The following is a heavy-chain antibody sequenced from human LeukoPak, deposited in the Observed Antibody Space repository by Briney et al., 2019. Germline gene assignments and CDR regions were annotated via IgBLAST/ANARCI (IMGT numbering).Heavy chain of an antibody. J-gene: IGHJ4*02. CDR1: GGSITSSSYY. D-gene: IGHD6-19*01. CDR2: IYYSGST. Sequence: SETLSLTCSVSGGSITSSSYYWGWIRQPPGKGLEWIGSIYYSGSTYYNPSLKSRVTISVDTSKNQFSLKLSSVTAADTAVYYCARERRRAAVAGTMVSYFDYWGQGTLVTVSS. CDR3: ARERRRAAVAGTMVSYFDY. V-gene: IGHV4-39*07.